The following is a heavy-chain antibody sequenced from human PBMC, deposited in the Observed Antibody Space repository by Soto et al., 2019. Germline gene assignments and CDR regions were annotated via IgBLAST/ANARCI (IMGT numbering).Heavy chain of an antibody. CDR1: GFTFSSYS. V-gene: IGHV3-21*01. J-gene: IGHJ4*02. CDR3: ARDPGYSYGLDY. D-gene: IGHD5-18*01. Sequence: GGSLRLSCAASGFTFSSYSMNWVRQAPGKGLEWVSSISSSSSYIYYADSVKGRFTISRDNAKNSLYLQMNSLRAEDTAVYYCARDPGYSYGLDYWGQGTLVTVSS. CDR2: ISSSSSYI.